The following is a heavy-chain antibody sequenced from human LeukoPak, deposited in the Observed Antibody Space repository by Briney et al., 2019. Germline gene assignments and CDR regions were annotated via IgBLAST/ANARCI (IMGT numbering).Heavy chain of an antibody. Sequence: GGSLRLSCTASGFTFGDYAMSWFRQAPGKGLEWVGFIRSKAYGGTTEYAASAKGRFTISRDDSKSIAYLQMNSLKTEDTAVYYCTRDLPSTVTYYFDYWGQGTLVTVSS. CDR2: IRSKAYGGTT. CDR1: GFTFGDYA. J-gene: IGHJ4*02. D-gene: IGHD4-17*01. V-gene: IGHV3-49*03. CDR3: TRDLPSTVTYYFDY.